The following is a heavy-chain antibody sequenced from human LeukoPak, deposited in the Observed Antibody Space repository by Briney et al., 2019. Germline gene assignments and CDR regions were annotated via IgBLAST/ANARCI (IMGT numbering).Heavy chain of an antibody. CDR3: AKDPDYDVLTGTSFDY. J-gene: IGHJ4*02. CDR2: VSDSGGNT. V-gene: IGHV3-23*01. Sequence: GGSLRLSCAGSGFTFGSYAMSWVRQAPGKGLEWVSSVSDSGGNTYYAASVKGRFTISRDNPKNTLYLQMNSLRAEDTAVYYCAKDPDYDVLTGTSFDYWGQGALVTVSS. CDR1: GFTFGSYA. D-gene: IGHD3-9*01.